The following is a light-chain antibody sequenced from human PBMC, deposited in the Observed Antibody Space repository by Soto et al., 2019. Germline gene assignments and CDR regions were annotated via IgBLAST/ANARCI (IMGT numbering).Light chain of an antibody. CDR3: QSYDSSLSGFVV. J-gene: IGLJ2*01. CDR2: GNS. Sequence: QSVLTQPPSVSGAPGQRVTISCTGSSSNIGAGYEVHWYQQLPGTAPKLLIYGNSNRPSGVPDRFSGSKSGTSASLAITGLQAEDDADYYCQSYDSSLSGFVVFGGGTKLTVL. V-gene: IGLV1-40*01. CDR1: SSNIGAGYE.